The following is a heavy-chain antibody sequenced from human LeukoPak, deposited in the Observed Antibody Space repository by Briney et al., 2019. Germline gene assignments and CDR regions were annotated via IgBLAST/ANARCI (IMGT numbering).Heavy chain of an antibody. CDR3: ARDGGSAWFLDY. V-gene: IGHV3-11*04. CDR2: ISSSGNTT. D-gene: IGHD6-19*01. CDR1: GFTFSDNY. Sequence: GGSLRLSCAASGFTFSDNYMSWIRQAPGKGLEWVSYISSSGNTTYNADSVKGRFSITRDNAKNSLYLQMNSLRAEDTAVYYCARDGGSAWFLDYWGQGTLVAVSS. J-gene: IGHJ4*02.